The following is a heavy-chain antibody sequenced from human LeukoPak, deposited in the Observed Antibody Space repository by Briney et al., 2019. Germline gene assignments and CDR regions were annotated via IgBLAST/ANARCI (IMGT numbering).Heavy chain of an antibody. CDR2: ISYDGSNK. J-gene: IGHJ4*02. CDR1: GFTFSSYG. D-gene: IGHD4-17*01. CDR3: AKDQDGYFDY. V-gene: IGHV3-30*18. Sequence: GGSLRLSCAASGFTFSSYGMHWVRQAPGKGLEWVAVISYDGSNKHYADSVKGRFTISRDNSKNTLYLQMNSLRAEDTAVYYCAKDQDGYFDYWGQGTLVTVSS.